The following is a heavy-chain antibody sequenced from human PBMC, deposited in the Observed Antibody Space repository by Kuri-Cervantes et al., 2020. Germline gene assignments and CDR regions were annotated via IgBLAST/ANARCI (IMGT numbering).Heavy chain of an antibody. D-gene: IGHD2-15*01. CDR2: ISSSSTI. CDR1: GFTFSDYY. Sequence: GGSLRLSCAASGFTFSDYYMNWVRQAPGKGLEWVSSISSSSTIYYADSVKGRFTISRDNAKNSLYLQMNSLRAEDTALYYCAKDIGAANDYWGQGTLVTVSS. J-gene: IGHJ4*02. CDR3: AKDIGAANDY. V-gene: IGHV3-69-1*01.